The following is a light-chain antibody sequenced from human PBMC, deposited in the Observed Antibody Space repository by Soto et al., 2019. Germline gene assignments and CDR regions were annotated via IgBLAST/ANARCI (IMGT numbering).Light chain of an antibody. J-gene: IGKJ1*01. V-gene: IGKV1-39*01. CDR2: AAS. CDR3: QQSYNAPRT. Sequence: DIQMTQSPYSLSASVGDRVTITCRASQSISNYLNWYQQKPGKAPRLLIHAASSLQSGVPSRFSGSGSGTDFTLTIIILQPEDFAMYYCQQSYNAPRTFGPGTKVEIK. CDR1: QSISNY.